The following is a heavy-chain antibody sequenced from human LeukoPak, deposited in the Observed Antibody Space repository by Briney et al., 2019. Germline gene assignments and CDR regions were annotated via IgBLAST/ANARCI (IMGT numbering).Heavy chain of an antibody. Sequence: GGSLRLSCAASGFTFSSYAMSWVRQAPGKGLEWVSAISGSGDSTYYADSVEGRFTISRDNSKNTLYLQMNSLRAEDTAVYYCAKDRGGTRPFHFDYWGQGTLVTVSS. CDR1: GFTFSSYA. CDR3: AKDRGGTRPFHFDY. V-gene: IGHV3-23*01. D-gene: IGHD1-1*01. J-gene: IGHJ4*02. CDR2: ISGSGDST.